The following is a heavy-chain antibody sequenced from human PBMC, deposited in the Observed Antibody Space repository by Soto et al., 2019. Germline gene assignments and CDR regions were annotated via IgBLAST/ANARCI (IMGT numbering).Heavy chain of an antibody. V-gene: IGHV3-64*01. Sequence: EVQLVESGGGMVQPGGTLRLSCAASGFVFSDYTMHWVRQAPVKGLEFVSSINENGGTRYYANSVKGRFTVSRDNSKNTLYLQMGSLRDDDTAVYYCARVGYAMRPAGWRLGLDYWGRGTLVTVSS. CDR2: INENGGTR. CDR3: ARVGYAMRPAGWRLGLDY. D-gene: IGHD5-12*01. J-gene: IGHJ4*02. CDR1: GFVFSDYT.